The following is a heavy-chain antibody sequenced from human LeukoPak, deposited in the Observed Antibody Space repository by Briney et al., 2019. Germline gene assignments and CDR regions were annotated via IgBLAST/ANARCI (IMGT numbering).Heavy chain of an antibody. V-gene: IGHV3-23*01. D-gene: IGHD6-13*01. Sequence: GGSLRLSCVVSGFTFSSYAMSWVRQAPGKGLEWVSAITRSGGSTYYADSVKGRFTISRDNSKNTLYLQMNSLRAEDTAVYYCARAIAAAGTGWFDPWGQGTLVTVSS. J-gene: IGHJ5*02. CDR1: GFTFSSYA. CDR2: ITRSGGST. CDR3: ARAIAAAGTGWFDP.